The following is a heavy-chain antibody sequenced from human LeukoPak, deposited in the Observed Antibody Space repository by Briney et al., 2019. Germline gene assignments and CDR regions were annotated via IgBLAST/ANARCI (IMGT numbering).Heavy chain of an antibody. D-gene: IGHD1-26*01. J-gene: IGHJ4*02. CDR2: VYYSENT. V-gene: IGHV4-59*08. Sequence: PSETLSLTCTVSGGSINNYYWSWIRQPPGKGREWIAWVYYSENTQYNPSLKSRVIISVDTSKNQFSLNLNSVTAVDTAVYYCARHQSGGTYPLEFWGQGTQVTVSS. CDR3: ARHQSGGTYPLEF. CDR1: GGSINNYY.